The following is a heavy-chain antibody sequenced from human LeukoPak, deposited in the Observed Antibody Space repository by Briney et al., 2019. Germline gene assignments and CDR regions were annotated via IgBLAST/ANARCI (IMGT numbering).Heavy chain of an antibody. V-gene: IGHV3-21*05. CDR2: ISSSSIYI. Sequence: PGGSLRLSCAASGFTFSSYSMNWVRQAPGKGLEWVSYISSSSIYIYSADSMKGRFTISRDNARNSLYLQMNSLRAEDTAVYYCARASLAGQWLFVPLDYWGQGTLVTVSS. CDR1: GFTFSSYS. J-gene: IGHJ4*02. D-gene: IGHD3-22*01. CDR3: ARASLAGQWLFVPLDY.